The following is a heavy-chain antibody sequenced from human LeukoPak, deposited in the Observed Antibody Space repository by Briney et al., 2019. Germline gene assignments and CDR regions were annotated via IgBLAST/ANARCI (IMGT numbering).Heavy chain of an antibody. V-gene: IGHV3-23*01. CDR3: ATEPRWELYSFDI. D-gene: IGHD1-7*01. CDR1: GFTFPTYA. CDR2: IRVSDGAR. J-gene: IGHJ3*02. Sequence: GGSLRLSCVASGFTFPTYAMMWVRQAPGKGLEWVSSIRVSDGARFYADSVKGRFTTSRDNSKNTLFLQMNSLRAEDTAAYYCATEPRWELYSFDIWGQGTMVTVSS.